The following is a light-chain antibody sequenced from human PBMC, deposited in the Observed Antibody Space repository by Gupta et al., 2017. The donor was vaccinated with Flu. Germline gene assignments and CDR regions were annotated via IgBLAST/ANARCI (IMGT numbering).Light chain of an antibody. CDR1: NIGGKS. Sequence: SYVLTQPPSVSVAPGQTATLTCGGNNIGGKSVHWYQHKPGQAPLLVVYDDSDRPSGIPERISGANSGTTATLTISRVEAGDEADYYCHVWDSSSDHPVFGGGTKVTVL. CDR2: DDS. V-gene: IGLV3-21*02. J-gene: IGLJ3*02. CDR3: HVWDSSSDHPV.